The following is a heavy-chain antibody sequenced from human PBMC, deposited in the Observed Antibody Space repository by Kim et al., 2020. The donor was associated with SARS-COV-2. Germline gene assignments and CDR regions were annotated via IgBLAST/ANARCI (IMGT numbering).Heavy chain of an antibody. V-gene: IGHV1-69*13. CDR1: GGTFSSYA. CDR2: IIPIFGTA. D-gene: IGHD3-10*01. CDR3: ARESTMVQGAHRHAPGSRKGGNYYYGMDV. Sequence: SVKVSCKASGGTFSSYAISWVRQAPGQGLEWMGGIIPIFGTANYAQKFQGRVTITADESTSTAYMELSSLRSEDTAVYYCARESTMVQGAHRHAPGSRKGGNYYYGMDVWGQGTTVIVSS. J-gene: IGHJ6*02.